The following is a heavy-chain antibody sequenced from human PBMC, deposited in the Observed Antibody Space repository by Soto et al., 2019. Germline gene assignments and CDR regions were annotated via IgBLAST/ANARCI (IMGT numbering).Heavy chain of an antibody. CDR3: AVWFYSDTSGYKGYYFDY. CDR2: IYPGNSDA. V-gene: IGHV5-51*01. D-gene: IGHD3-22*01. Sequence: GESLKISCKGFGYSFTDYWIGWVRQMPGQGLEGMGIIYPGNSDARYSPSFQGQVTISADKSISTAYLRWSSLKASDTARYYCAVWFYSDTSGYKGYYFDYWGRGTLVTVSS. CDR1: GYSFTDYW. J-gene: IGHJ4*02.